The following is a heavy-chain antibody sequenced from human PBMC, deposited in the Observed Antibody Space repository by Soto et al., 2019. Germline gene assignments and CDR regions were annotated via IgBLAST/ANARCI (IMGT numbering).Heavy chain of an antibody. J-gene: IGHJ4*02. CDR1: GFTFSSYG. V-gene: IGHV3-30*18. CDR3: AKDWCSGGSCSPPAEDY. D-gene: IGHD2-15*01. Sequence: GGSLRLSCAASGFTFSSYGMHWVRQAPGKGLEWVAVISYDGSNKYYADSVKGRFTISRDNSKNTLYLQMNSLRAEDTAVYYWAKDWCSGGSCSPPAEDYWGKGTLVTVS. CDR2: ISYDGSNK.